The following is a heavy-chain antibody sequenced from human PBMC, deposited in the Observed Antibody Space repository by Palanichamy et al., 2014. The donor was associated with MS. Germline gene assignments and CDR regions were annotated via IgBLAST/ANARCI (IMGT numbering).Heavy chain of an antibody. Sequence: PGLVKQWIASVYYDGSTYYFPSLKSRVTISVDTSRNQFSLSLTSVTAADTAVYYCARRGTLFGAPVLDYWGRGTLVTVSS. J-gene: IGHJ4*02. CDR3: ARRGTLFGAPVLDY. V-gene: IGHV4-39*01. CDR2: VYYDGST. D-gene: IGHD3-3*01.